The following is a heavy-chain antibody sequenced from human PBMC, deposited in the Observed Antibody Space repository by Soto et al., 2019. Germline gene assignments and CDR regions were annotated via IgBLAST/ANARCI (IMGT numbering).Heavy chain of an antibody. CDR1: GYTFTSHA. CDR3: ARGSSDWLPYFDY. CDR2: INSANGNT. V-gene: IGHV1-3*01. D-gene: IGHD3-9*01. Sequence: ASVKVSCKASGYTFTSHAIHWVRQAPGQRLEWMGWINSANGNTKYSQKFQGRATITRDSSASTAYMELSSLRSEYTAVYFCARGSSDWLPYFDYWGQGSLVTVSS. J-gene: IGHJ4*02.